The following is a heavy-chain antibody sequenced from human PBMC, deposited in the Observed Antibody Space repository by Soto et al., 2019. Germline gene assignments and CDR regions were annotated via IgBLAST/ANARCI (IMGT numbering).Heavy chain of an antibody. CDR2: IYYSGST. J-gene: IGHJ4*02. Sequence: PSETLSLTCTVSGGSISSYYWSWIRQPPGKGLEWIGYIYYSGSTNYNPSLKSRVTISVDTSKNQFSLKLSSVTAADTAVYYCARSRGGYFDYWGQGTTVTSPQ. D-gene: IGHD3-16*01. CDR1: GGSISSYY. V-gene: IGHV4-59*01. CDR3: ARSRGGYFDY.